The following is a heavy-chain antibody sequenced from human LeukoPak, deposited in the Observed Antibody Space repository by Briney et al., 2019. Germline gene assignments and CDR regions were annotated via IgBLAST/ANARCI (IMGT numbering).Heavy chain of an antibody. CDR2: IFYSGGT. Sequence: PSETLSLTCTVSGGSINTPNYYWGWIRQTPGKGLEWIGNIFYSGGTYYSPSLTSRVTISLDTSRNQFSLKLNSVTAADTAVYYCARVDYYDSSGYPLHFDYWGQGTLVTVSS. CDR3: ARVDYYDSSGYPLHFDY. CDR1: GGSINTPNYY. V-gene: IGHV4-39*07. D-gene: IGHD3-22*01. J-gene: IGHJ4*02.